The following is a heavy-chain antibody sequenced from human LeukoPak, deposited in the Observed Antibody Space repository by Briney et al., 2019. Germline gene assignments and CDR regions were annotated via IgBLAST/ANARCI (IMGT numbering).Heavy chain of an antibody. J-gene: IGHJ4*02. CDR1: GYTFTSYY. CDR2: INPSGGST. Sequence: ATVKISCKASGYTFTSYYMHWVRQAPGQGLEWMGIINPSGGSTSYAQKFQGRVTMTRDTSTSTVYMELRSLRSEDTAVYYCARVGAVDTATRYYFDYWGQGTLVTVSS. V-gene: IGHV1-46*01. D-gene: IGHD5-18*01. CDR3: ARVGAVDTATRYYFDY.